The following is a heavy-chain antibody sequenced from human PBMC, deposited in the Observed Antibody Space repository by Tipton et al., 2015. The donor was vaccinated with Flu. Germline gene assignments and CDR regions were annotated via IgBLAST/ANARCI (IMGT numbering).Heavy chain of an antibody. CDR1: GGSISSYY. V-gene: IGHV4-59*08. Sequence: TLSLTCTVSGGSISSYYWSWIRQPPGKGLEWIGYIYYSGSTNHNPPLKSRVTISVDTSKNQFSLKLSSVTAADTAVYYCARIDIVVVPAAIEAYWYFDLWGRGTLVTVSS. CDR2: IYYSGST. D-gene: IGHD2-2*02. CDR3: ARIDIVVVPAAIEAYWYFDL. J-gene: IGHJ2*01.